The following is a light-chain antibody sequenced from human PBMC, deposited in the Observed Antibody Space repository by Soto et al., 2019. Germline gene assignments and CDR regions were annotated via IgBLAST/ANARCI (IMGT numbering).Light chain of an antibody. Sequence: EIVMTQSPANLSVSPGERATLSCRASQSVRDNLAWYQQKPGQAPGLLIYGASIRATGIPARFSGSGSGTEFTLTISSLQSEDFAIYYCHQYKNWPLTFGPGTKVDIK. J-gene: IGKJ3*01. CDR2: GAS. CDR3: HQYKNWPLT. V-gene: IGKV3-15*01. CDR1: QSVRDN.